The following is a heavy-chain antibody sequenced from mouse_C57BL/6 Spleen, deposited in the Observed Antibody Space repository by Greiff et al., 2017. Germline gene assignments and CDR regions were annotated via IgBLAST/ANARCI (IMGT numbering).Heavy chain of an antibody. CDR1: GYTFTDYY. CDR2: IYPGSGNT. CDR3: ARSLDGYYPV. Sequence: QVQLQQSGAELVRPGASVKLSCKASGYTFTDYYINWVKQRPGQGLEWIARIYPGSGNTYYNEKFKGKATLTAEKSSSTAYMQLSSLTSEDSAVYFCARSLDGYYPVWGTGTTVTVSS. V-gene: IGHV1-76*01. D-gene: IGHD2-3*01. J-gene: IGHJ1*03.